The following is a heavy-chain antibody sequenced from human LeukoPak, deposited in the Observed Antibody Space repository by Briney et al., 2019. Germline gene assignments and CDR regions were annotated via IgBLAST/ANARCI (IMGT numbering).Heavy chain of an antibody. J-gene: IGHJ4*02. Sequence: SETLSLTCTVSGGSISSSSYYWGWIRQPPGKGLEWIGSIYYSGSTYYNPSLKSRVTISVDTSKNQFSLKLSSVTAADTAVYYCARAPPGIVGASRGFDYWGQGTLVTVSS. CDR2: IYYSGST. D-gene: IGHD1-26*01. CDR3: ARAPPGIVGASRGFDY. CDR1: GGSISSSSYY. V-gene: IGHV4-39*07.